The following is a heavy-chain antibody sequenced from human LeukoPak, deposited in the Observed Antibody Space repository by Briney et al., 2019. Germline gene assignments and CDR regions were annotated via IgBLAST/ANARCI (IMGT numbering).Heavy chain of an antibody. V-gene: IGHV4-59*01. Sequence: PSETLSLTCTVSGGSISSYYWSWIRQPPGKGLEWIGHIYYSGSTNYNPSLKSRVTISVDTSKNQFSLKLSSVTAADTAVYYCAREYGGNSWFNYWGQGTLVTVSS. CDR3: AREYGGNSWFNY. J-gene: IGHJ4*02. D-gene: IGHD4-23*01. CDR1: GGSISSYY. CDR2: IYYSGST.